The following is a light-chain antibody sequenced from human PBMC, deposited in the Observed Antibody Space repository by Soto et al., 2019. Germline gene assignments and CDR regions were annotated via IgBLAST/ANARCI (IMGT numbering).Light chain of an antibody. Sequence: QSSLTQPASVSGSPGQSITISCTGTSSDVGGYNYVSWYQHHPGKAPKLLIYDVNNRPSGVSDRFSGSKSGNTASLTISGLQTEDEADYYCSSFAGSRVLVLGGGTKLTVL. V-gene: IGLV2-14*01. CDR1: SSDVGGYNY. CDR2: DVN. J-gene: IGLJ2*01. CDR3: SSFAGSRVLV.